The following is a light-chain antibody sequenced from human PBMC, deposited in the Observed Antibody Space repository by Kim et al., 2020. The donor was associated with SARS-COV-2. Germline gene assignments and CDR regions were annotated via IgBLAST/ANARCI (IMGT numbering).Light chain of an antibody. CDR1: QSISSW. CDR3: QQYNSYWT. V-gene: IGKV1-5*01. CDR2: DAS. Sequence: LSASVGDRVTITGRASQSISSWLAWYQQKPGKAPKLLIYDASSLESGVPSRFSGSGSGTEFTLTISSLQPDDFATYYCQQYNSYWTFGQGTKLEI. J-gene: IGKJ2*01.